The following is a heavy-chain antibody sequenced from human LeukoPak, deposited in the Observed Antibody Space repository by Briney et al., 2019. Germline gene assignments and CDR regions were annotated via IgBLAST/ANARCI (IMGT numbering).Heavy chain of an antibody. D-gene: IGHD3-10*01. J-gene: IGHJ4*02. CDR2: ISSSGRTT. V-gene: IGHV3-48*01. Sequence: GGSLRLSCAASGFSFGSYSMDWVRQAPGKGLEWISYISSSGRTTYYADSVKGRFTISRDSAKNSLYLQMNSLKVEDTAVYFCARDYYESGGYYGSVCDHWGQGALVTVSS. CDR1: GFSFGSYS. CDR3: ARDYYESGGYYGSVCDH.